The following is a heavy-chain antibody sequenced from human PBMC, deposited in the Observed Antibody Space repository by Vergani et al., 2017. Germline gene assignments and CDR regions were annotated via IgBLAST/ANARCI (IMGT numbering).Heavy chain of an antibody. J-gene: IGHJ4*02. CDR3: AKAPRITFGGVISYYFDY. D-gene: IGHD3-16*02. CDR1: GFTFSSYG. V-gene: IGHV3-30*18. Sequence: QVQLVESGGGVVQPGRSLRLSCAASGFTFSSYGMHWVCQAPGTGLEWVAVISYDGSNKYYADSVKGRFTISRDNSKTTLYLQMNSLRAEDTAVYYCAKAPRITFGGVISYYFDYWGQGTLVTVSS. CDR2: ISYDGSNK.